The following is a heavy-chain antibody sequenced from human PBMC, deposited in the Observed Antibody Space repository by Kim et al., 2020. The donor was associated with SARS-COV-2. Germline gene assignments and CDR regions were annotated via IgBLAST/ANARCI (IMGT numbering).Heavy chain of an antibody. CDR3: ARDFIRYYGSGRGYYYYGMDV. CDR2: IIPIFGTA. J-gene: IGHJ6*04. CDR1: GGTFSSYA. V-gene: IGHV1-69*13. D-gene: IGHD3-10*01. Sequence: SVKVSCKASGGTFSSYAISWVRQAPGQGLEWMGGIIPIFGTANYAQKFQGRVTITADESTSTAYMELSSLRSEDTAVYYCARDFIRYYGSGRGYYYYGMDVWGEGTTVTVSS.